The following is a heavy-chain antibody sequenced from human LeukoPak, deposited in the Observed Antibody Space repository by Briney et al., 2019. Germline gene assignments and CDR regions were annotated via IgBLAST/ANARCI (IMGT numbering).Heavy chain of an antibody. V-gene: IGHV1-18*01. D-gene: IGHD2-2*01. CDR1: GYTFTSYG. CDR2: ISAYNGNT. Sequence: GASVKVSCKASGYTFTSYGISWVRQAPGQGLEWMGWISAYNGNTNYAQKLQGRVTMTTDTSTSTAYMELRSLRSDDTAVYYCARVRRVVVVPAAEGLDTWFDPWGQGTLVTVSS. CDR3: ARVRRVVVVPAAEGLDTWFDP. J-gene: IGHJ5*02.